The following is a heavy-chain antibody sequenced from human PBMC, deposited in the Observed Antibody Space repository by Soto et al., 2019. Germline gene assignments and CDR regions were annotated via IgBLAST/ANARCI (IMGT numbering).Heavy chain of an antibody. D-gene: IGHD3-10*01. CDR2: ISGSGGST. CDR1: GFTFSSYA. V-gene: IGHV3-23*01. J-gene: IGHJ4*02. CDR3: AKGSGRITMVRGVIIDFDY. Sequence: LRLSCAASGFTFSSYAVSWVRQAPGKGLEWVSAISGSGGSTYYADSVKGRFTISRDNSKNTLYLQMNSLRAEDTAVYYSAKGSGRITMVRGVIIDFDYWGQGTLVTVSS.